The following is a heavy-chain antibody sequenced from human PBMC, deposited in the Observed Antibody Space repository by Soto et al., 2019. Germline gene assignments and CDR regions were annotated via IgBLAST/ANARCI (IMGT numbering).Heavy chain of an antibody. Sequence: QVQLVQSGAEVKKPGASVKVSCKASGYTFTGYYMHWVRHAPGQGLEWMGWINPNSGGTNYAQKFQGWVTMTRDTSISTPYMELSRLRSDDTAVYFFARDSSSSLTAYYYGMDVWGQGTTVIVSS. CDR2: INPNSGGT. CDR1: GYTFTGYY. D-gene: IGHD6-13*01. CDR3: ARDSSSSLTAYYYGMDV. V-gene: IGHV1-2*04. J-gene: IGHJ6*02.